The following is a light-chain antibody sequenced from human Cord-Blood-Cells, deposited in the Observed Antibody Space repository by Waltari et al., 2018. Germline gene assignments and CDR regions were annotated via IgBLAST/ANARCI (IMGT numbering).Light chain of an antibody. CDR3: QQYYSTPYT. V-gene: IGKV4-1*01. CDR2: WAS. Sequence: DIVMTQSPDSLAVSLGERATINCKSSQSVLYSSNNKNYLAWYQQKPGQPPKLLIYWASTRESGVPDRCRGSGSGTDVTLTISSLQAEDVAVYYCQQYYSTPYTFGQGTKLEIK. CDR1: QSVLYSSNNKNY. J-gene: IGKJ2*01.